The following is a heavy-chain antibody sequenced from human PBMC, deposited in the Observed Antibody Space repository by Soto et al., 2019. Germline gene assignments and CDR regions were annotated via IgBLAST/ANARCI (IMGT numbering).Heavy chain of an antibody. CDR3: ARDVVRGVIIPPGY. Sequence: GASVKVSCKASGYTFASYGISWVRQAPGQGLEWMGWINAGNGNTKYSQKFQGRVTITRDTSASTAYMELSSLRSEDTAVYYCARDVVRGVIIPPGYWGQGTLVTVSS. J-gene: IGHJ4*02. CDR2: INAGNGNT. CDR1: GYTFASYG. D-gene: IGHD3-10*01. V-gene: IGHV1-3*01.